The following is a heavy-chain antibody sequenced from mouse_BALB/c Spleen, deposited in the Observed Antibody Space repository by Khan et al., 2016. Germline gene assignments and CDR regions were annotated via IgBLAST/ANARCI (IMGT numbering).Heavy chain of an antibody. D-gene: IGHD2-3*01. Sequence: EVQLQESGPGLVKPSQSLSLTCTVTGYSIASDYAWNWIRQFPGNKLEWLAYISYSGSTDYNPSLKSRVSITRDTSKNQFFLQMNSVTPEDTATYFCTRGYYYLDYWGQGTTLTVSS. CDR2: ISYSGST. CDR1: GYSIASDYA. V-gene: IGHV3-2*02. CDR3: TRGYYYLDY. J-gene: IGHJ2*01.